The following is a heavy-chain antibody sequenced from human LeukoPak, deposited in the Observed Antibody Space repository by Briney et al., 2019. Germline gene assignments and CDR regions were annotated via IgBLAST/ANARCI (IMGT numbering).Heavy chain of an antibody. CDR2: IYNSGTT. Sequence: SETLSLTCTVSGGSFSSYYWTWIRQPAGKGLEWIGRIYNSGTTNYSPSLESLVTMSLDTSKNRFSLSLSSMTAADTAVYYCARDRLGATGHWRIDVWGRGTLVTVSS. CDR3: ARDRLGATGHWRIDV. J-gene: IGHJ2*01. D-gene: IGHD1-26*01. CDR1: GGSFSSYY. V-gene: IGHV4-4*07.